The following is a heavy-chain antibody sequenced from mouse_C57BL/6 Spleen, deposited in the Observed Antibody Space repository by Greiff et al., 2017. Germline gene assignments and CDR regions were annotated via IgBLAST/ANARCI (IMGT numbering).Heavy chain of an antibody. V-gene: IGHV1-82*01. J-gene: IGHJ2*01. Sequence: QVQLQQPGAELVKPGASVKISCKASGYAFSSSWMNWVKQRPGKGLEWIGRIYPGDGDTNYNGKFKGKATLTADKSSSTAYMQLSSLTSEDSAVYFCAREDDGYYFSLGYWGQGTTLTVSS. CDR3: AREDDGYYFSLGY. CDR1: GYAFSSSW. D-gene: IGHD2-3*01. CDR2: IYPGDGDT.